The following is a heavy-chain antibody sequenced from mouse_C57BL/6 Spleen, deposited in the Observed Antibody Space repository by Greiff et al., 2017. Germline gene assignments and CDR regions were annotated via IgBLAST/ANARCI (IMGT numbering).Heavy chain of an antibody. J-gene: IGHJ2*01. CDR2: ISYDGSN. D-gene: IGHD2-2*01. CDR3: ARDGYYGYGGDFDY. CDR1: GYSITSGYY. Sequence: DVHLVESGPGLVKPSQSLSLTCSVTGYSITSGYYWNWIRQFPGNKLEWMGYISYDGSNNYKPSLKNRISITRDTSKNQFFLKLNSVTTEDTATYYCARDGYYGYGGDFDYWRQGTTLTVSS. V-gene: IGHV3-6*01.